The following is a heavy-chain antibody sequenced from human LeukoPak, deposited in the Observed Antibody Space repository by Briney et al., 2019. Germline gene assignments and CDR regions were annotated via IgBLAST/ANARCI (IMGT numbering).Heavy chain of an antibody. CDR3: QASRSITGTTDFDY. CDR2: ISGSGGST. CDR1: GFTLSSYA. J-gene: IGHJ4*02. V-gene: IGHV3-23*01. Sequence: PGGSLRLSCAASGFTLSSYAMSWVPQAPGKGLEWVSAISGSGGSTYYTDSVKGRFTISRDNSENTLYLQMNSLRAEDTAVYYCQASRSITGTTDFDYWGQGTLVTVSS. D-gene: IGHD1-7*01.